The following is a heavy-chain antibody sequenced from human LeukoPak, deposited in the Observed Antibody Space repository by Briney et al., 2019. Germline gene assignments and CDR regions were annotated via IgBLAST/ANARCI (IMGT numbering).Heavy chain of an antibody. D-gene: IGHD6-19*01. CDR2: ISPYNGDT. J-gene: IGHJ6*04. CDR3: ARLGQQWLPDV. CDR1: GYTFTSYY. Sequence: ASVKVSCKASGYTFTSYYMHWVRQAPGQGLEYMGWISPYNGDTDYAQKVQGRGTMTTDTSTTTAYMELRSLRSDDTAVYYCARLGQQWLPDVWGKGTTVTVSS. V-gene: IGHV1-18*04.